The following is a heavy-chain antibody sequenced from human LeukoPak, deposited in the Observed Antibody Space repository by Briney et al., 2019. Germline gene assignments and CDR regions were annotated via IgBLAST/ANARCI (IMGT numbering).Heavy chain of an antibody. D-gene: IGHD1-26*01. CDR2: IYPGDSDT. CDR3: ARRVHRVGSYSSHADH. Sequence: GESLKISCKGSGYSFTSYWIGWVRQMPGKGLERMGIIYPGDSDTTYSPSFQGQVTISADKSISTAYLQWSSLKASDTAMYYCARRVHRVGSYSSHADHWGQGTLVTVSS. CDR1: GYSFTSYW. J-gene: IGHJ1*01. V-gene: IGHV5-51*01.